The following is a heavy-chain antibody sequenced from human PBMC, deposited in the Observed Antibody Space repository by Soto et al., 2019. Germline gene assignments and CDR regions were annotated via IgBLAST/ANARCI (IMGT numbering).Heavy chain of an antibody. V-gene: IGHV4-34*01. CDR1: GGSFSGYY. J-gene: IGHJ5*01. D-gene: IGHD3-22*01. CDR3: ARGRGISDDSSGYYDS. Sequence: QVQLQQWGAGLLKPSETLSLTCAVYGGSFSGYYWSWIRQPPGKGLEWIGEINHSGSTNYNPSLKSQVTITXGTXKXQSSLKLKSVTAADTAVYYCARGRGISDDSSGYYDSWGQGTLVTVSS. CDR2: INHSGST.